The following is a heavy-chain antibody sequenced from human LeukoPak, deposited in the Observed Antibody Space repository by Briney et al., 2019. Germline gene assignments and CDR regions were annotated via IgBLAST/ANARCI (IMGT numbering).Heavy chain of an antibody. CDR2: ISSSSSYI. CDR1: GFTFSSYS. D-gene: IGHD2-2*01. CDR3: ARDPAMVSVVVPAADIDWFVP. J-gene: IGHJ5*02. V-gene: IGHV3-21*01. Sequence: GGSLRLSCAASGFTFSSYSMNWVRQAPGKGLEWVSSISSSSSYIYYADSVKGRFTISRDNAKNSLYLQMNSLRAEDTAVYYCARDPAMVSVVVPAADIDWFVPWGQGTLVTVSS.